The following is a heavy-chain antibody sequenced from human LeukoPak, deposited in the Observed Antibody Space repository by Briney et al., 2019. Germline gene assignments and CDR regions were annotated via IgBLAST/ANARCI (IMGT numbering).Heavy chain of an antibody. J-gene: IGHJ5*02. CDR2: IIPIFGTA. Sequence: SVKVSCKASGYTFTSYYMHWVRQAPGQGLEWMGGIIPIFGTAHYAQKFQGRVTITADESTSTAYMELSSLRYEDTAVYYCAGGYCSSTSCYSRHFDPWGQGTLVTVSS. V-gene: IGHV1-69*13. D-gene: IGHD2-2*02. CDR3: AGGYCSSTSCYSRHFDP. CDR1: GYTFTSYY.